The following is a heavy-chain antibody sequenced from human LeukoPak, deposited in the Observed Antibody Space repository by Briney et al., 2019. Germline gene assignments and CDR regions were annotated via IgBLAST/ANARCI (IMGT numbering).Heavy chain of an antibody. Sequence: PGGSLRLSCAASGLTFSNYWMDWVRQAPGKGLVWVSRINSDGSTTIYADSVKGRFAISRDNAMNTLYLQMNSLRAEDTAVYYCARVRITRANWFDPWGEGTVVTVSS. J-gene: IGHJ5*01. CDR2: INSDGSTT. V-gene: IGHV3-74*01. D-gene: IGHD2-2*01. CDR1: GLTFSNYW. CDR3: ARVRITRANWFDP.